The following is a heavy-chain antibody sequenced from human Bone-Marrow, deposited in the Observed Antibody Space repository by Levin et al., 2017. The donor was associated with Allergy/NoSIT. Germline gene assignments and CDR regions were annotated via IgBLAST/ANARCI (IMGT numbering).Heavy chain of an antibody. Sequence: GESLKISCAASGFTVSSNYMSWVRQAPGKGLEWVSVIYSGGSTYYADSVKGRFTISRDNSKNTLYLQMNSLRAEDTAVYYCARGYNWNYFGWEKYYFDYWGQGTLVTVSS. CDR2: IYSGGST. CDR1: GFTVSSNY. CDR3: ARGYNWNYFGWEKYYFDY. D-gene: IGHD1-7*01. J-gene: IGHJ4*02. V-gene: IGHV3-53*01.